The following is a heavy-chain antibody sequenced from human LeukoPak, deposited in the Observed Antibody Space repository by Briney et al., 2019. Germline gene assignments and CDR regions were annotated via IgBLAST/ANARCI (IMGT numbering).Heavy chain of an antibody. CDR3: AIVVVVVYGMDV. V-gene: IGHV1-2*02. CDR2: INPNSGGT. D-gene: IGHD2-15*01. J-gene: IGHJ6*02. CDR1: GGTFSSYA. Sequence: GASVKVSCKASGGTFSSYAISWVRQAPGQGLEWMGWINPNSGGTNYAQKFQGRVTMTRDTSISTAYMELSRLRSDDTAVYYCAIVVVVVYGMDVWGQGTTVTASS.